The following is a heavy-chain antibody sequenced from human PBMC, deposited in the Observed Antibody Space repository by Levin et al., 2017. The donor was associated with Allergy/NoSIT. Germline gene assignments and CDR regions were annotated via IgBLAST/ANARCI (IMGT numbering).Heavy chain of an antibody. CDR2: IYVTGST. D-gene: IGHD5-12*01. Sequence: RPSETLSLTCSVSGASISRGFYYWSWIRQPAGEGLEWIGRIYVTGSTTYSPSLKSRVTISLDRSKDQVSLKINSVTAADTAVYYCARDLEGFSGYKPYCYTDVWGKGTTVTVSS. CDR3: ARDLEGFSGYKPYCYTDV. J-gene: IGHJ6*03. V-gene: IGHV4-61*02. CDR1: GASISRGFYY.